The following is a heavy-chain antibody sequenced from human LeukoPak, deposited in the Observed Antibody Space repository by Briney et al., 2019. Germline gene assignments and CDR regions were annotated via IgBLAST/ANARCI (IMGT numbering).Heavy chain of an antibody. V-gene: IGHV4-39*01. D-gene: IGHD3-10*01. CDR2: ISYSGST. Sequence: SETLSLTCTVSGGSISTSRYYWGWIRQPPGKGLEWIGSISYSGSTYYNPSLKSRVTISVDTSKKQFSLKLSSVTAADTAVYYCARTVGEPSAEYFQHWGQGTLVTVSS. J-gene: IGHJ1*01. CDR3: ARTVGEPSAEYFQH. CDR1: GGSISTSRYY.